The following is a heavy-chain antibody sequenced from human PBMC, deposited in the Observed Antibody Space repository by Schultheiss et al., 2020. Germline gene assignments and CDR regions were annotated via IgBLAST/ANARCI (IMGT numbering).Heavy chain of an antibody. CDR2: IKAKRDGGTT. CDR3: AREPSSFDY. V-gene: IGHV3-15*07. CDR1: DFTFSSYE. D-gene: IGHD6-6*01. J-gene: IGHJ4*02. Sequence: GGSLRLSCAVSDFTFSSYEMNWVRQASGKGLEWIGRIKAKRDGGTTDYVAPVRGRFTISRDNAKNSLYLQMNSLRAEDTAVYYCAREPSSFDYWGQGTLVTVSS.